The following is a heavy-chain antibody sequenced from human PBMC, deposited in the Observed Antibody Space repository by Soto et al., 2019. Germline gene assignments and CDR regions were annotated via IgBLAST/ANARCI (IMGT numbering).Heavy chain of an antibody. CDR2: IYYSGST. D-gene: IGHD3-9*01. V-gene: IGHV4-59*01. J-gene: IGHJ4*02. CDR3: ARTYYDILTGYSLNIYYFDY. Sequence: QVQLQESGPGLVKPSETLSLTCTVSGGSISSYYWSWIRQPPGKGLEWIGYIYYSGSTNYNPSLKSRVTISVDTSKNQFSLKLSSVTAADTAVYYCARTYYDILTGYSLNIYYFDYWGQGTLVTVSS. CDR1: GGSISSYY.